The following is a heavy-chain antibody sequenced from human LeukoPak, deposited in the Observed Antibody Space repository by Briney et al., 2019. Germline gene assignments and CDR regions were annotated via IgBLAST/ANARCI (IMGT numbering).Heavy chain of an antibody. V-gene: IGHV4-34*01. Sequence: SETLSLTCAVYGGSFSGYYWSWIRRPPGKGLEWIGEINHSGSTNYNPSLKSRVTISVDTSKNQFSLKLSSVTAADTAVYYCARGVGQLADFDYWGQGTLVTVSS. D-gene: IGHD6-6*01. CDR3: ARGVGQLADFDY. CDR1: GGSFSGYY. J-gene: IGHJ4*02. CDR2: INHSGST.